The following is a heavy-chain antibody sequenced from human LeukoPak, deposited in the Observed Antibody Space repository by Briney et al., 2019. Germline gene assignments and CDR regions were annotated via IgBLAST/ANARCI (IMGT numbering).Heavy chain of an antibody. D-gene: IGHD3-10*01. Sequence: GGSLRLSCAASGFTFSSYSMNWVRQAPGKGLEWVSAISGSGGSTYYADSVKGRFTISRDNSKNTLYLQMNSLRAEDTAVYYCAKDPGDEYYFDYWGQGTLVTVSS. CDR3: AKDPGDEYYFDY. J-gene: IGHJ4*02. CDR2: ISGSGGST. V-gene: IGHV3-23*01. CDR1: GFTFSSYS.